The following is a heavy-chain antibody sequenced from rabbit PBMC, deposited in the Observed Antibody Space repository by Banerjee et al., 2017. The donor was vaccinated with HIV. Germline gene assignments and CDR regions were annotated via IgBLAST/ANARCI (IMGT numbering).Heavy chain of an antibody. CDR1: GFSFSGSYY. J-gene: IGHJ4*01. D-gene: IGHD6-1*01. CDR2: INIGSGST. CDR3: ARYAGYAGYGYALNL. V-gene: IGHV1S45*01. Sequence: QQQLEESGGGLVQPEGSLTLTCTASGFSFSGSYYMCWVRQAPGKGLEWIGCINIGSGSTYYASWAKGRFTISKTSSTTVTLQMTSLTAADTATYFCARYAGYAGYGYALNLWGPGTLVTVS.